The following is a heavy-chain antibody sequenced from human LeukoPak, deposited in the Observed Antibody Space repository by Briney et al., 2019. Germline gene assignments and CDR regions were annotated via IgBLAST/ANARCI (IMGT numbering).Heavy chain of an antibody. V-gene: IGHV4-61*02. D-gene: IGHD3-10*01. Sequence: PSETLSLTCTVSGASISSGNYYWSWIRQPAGKGLEWIGRVHTSVGTNYNPSFKSRVTISLDTSKNQFSLRLTSVTAADTAMYYCARGVSLARGMWFDPWGQGTLVTVSS. J-gene: IGHJ5*02. CDR3: ARGVSLARGMWFDP. CDR1: GASISSGNYY. CDR2: VHTSVGT.